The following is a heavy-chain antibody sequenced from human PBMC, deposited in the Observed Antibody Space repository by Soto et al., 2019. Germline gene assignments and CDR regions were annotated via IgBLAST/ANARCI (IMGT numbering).Heavy chain of an antibody. J-gene: IGHJ5*02. CDR3: ARDLWWQQLIYWFDP. V-gene: IGHV1-2*02. D-gene: IGHD6-13*01. Sequence: ASVKVSCKASGYTFTGYYMHWVRQAPGQGLEWMGWINPNSGGTNYAQKFQGRATMTRDTSISTAYMELSRLRSDDTAVYYCARDLWWQQLIYWFDPWGQGTLVTVSS. CDR2: INPNSGGT. CDR1: GYTFTGYY.